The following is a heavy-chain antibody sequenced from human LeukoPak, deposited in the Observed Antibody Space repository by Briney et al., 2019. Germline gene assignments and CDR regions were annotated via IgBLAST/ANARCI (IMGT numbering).Heavy chain of an antibody. D-gene: IGHD5-12*01. V-gene: IGHV3-30*02. Sequence: QPGGSLRLSCAASGFIFSSYGMDWVRQAPGKGLEWVAFIRSDGSKKYYADSVKGRFTISRDNSKNTLYLQMNSLRAEDTAVYYCAKGGFSGYDRAYFDYWGQGTLVTVSS. J-gene: IGHJ4*02. CDR2: IRSDGSKK. CDR3: AKGGFSGYDRAYFDY. CDR1: GFIFSSYG.